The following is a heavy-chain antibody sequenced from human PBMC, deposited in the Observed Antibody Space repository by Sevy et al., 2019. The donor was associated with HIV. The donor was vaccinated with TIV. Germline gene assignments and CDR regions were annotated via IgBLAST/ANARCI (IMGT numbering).Heavy chain of an antibody. Sequence: GGSLRLSCAASGFTFSSYSMNWVRHAPGKGLEWVSSISSSSSYIYYADSVKGRFTISRDNAKNSLYLQMNSLRAEDTAVYYCAREYYDSSGYYFGTAYYYYGMDVWGRGTTVTVSS. J-gene: IGHJ6*02. CDR1: GFTFSSYS. CDR2: ISSSSSYI. D-gene: IGHD3-22*01. CDR3: AREYYDSSGYYFGTAYYYYGMDV. V-gene: IGHV3-21*01.